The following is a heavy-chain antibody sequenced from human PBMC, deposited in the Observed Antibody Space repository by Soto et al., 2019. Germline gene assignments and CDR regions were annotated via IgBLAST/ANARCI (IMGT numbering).Heavy chain of an antibody. CDR2: INAGNGNT. CDR3: AGGYLYGDYLGY. V-gene: IGHV1-3*01. CDR1: GYTFTNYA. D-gene: IGHD4-17*01. J-gene: IGHJ4*02. Sequence: ASVKVSCKASGYTFTNYAMHWVRQAPGQRLEWMGWINAGNGNTKYSQKFKGRDTITRDTSASTAYMELSSLRSEDTAVYSCAGGYLYGDYLGYWGQGTLVPVSS.